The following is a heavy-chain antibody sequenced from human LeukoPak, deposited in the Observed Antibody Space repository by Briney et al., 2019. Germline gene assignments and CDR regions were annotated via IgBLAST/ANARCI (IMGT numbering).Heavy chain of an antibody. CDR1: GYTFTGYY. J-gene: IGHJ6*02. D-gene: IGHD2-21*02. V-gene: IGHV1-2*04. Sequence: GASVTVSCKASGYTFTGYYMHWVRQAPGQGLEWMGWINPNSGGTNYAQKFQGWVTMTRDTSISTAYMELSRLRSDDTAVYYCARDGAYCGGDCYVYGMDVWGQGTTVTVSS. CDR3: ARDGAYCGGDCYVYGMDV. CDR2: INPNSGGT.